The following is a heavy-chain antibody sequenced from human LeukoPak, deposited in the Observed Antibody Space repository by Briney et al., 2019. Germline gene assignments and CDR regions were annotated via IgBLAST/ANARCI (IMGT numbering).Heavy chain of an antibody. CDR3: ARAIFGRQGVVKAIYMDV. CDR1: GFTFSSYG. V-gene: IGHV3-30*02. CDR2: IRYDGSNK. D-gene: IGHD3-3*01. Sequence: GGSLRLSCAASGFTFSSYGMHWVRQAPGKGLEWVAFIRYDGSNKYYADSVKGRFTISRDNSKNTLYLQMNSLRAEDTAVYYCARAIFGRQGVVKAIYMDVWGKGTTVTVSS. J-gene: IGHJ6*03.